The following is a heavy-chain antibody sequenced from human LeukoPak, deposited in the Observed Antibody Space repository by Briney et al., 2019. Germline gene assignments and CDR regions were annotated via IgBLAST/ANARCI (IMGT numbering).Heavy chain of an antibody. V-gene: IGHV4-59*08. D-gene: IGHD6-13*01. Sequence: SETLSLTCTVSGGSISSYHWSWIRQPPGKGLEWIGYIYYSGSTNYNPSLKSRVTISVDTSKNQFSLKLSSVTAADTAVYYCARTKNVYSSSWYYFDYWGQGTLVTVSS. CDR1: GGSISSYH. CDR3: ARTKNVYSSSWYYFDY. CDR2: IYYSGST. J-gene: IGHJ4*02.